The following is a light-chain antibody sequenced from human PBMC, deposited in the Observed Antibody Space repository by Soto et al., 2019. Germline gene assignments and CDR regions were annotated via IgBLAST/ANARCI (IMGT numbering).Light chain of an antibody. CDR3: QQYDNPPIT. J-gene: IGKJ5*01. CDR1: QDISNY. V-gene: IGKV1-33*01. Sequence: DIQMTQSPSSLSASVGGRVTITCQASQDISNYLNWYQQKPGKAPKLLIYDASTLETGVPSRFSGSGSGTDFTFTISSLQPEDIATYYCQQYDNPPITFGQGTRLEIK. CDR2: DAS.